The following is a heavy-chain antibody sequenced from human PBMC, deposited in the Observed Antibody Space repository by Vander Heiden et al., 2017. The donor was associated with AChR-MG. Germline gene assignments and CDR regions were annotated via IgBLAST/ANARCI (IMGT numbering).Heavy chain of an antibody. D-gene: IGHD6-13*01. CDR3: AIGGGSSRWFPFDS. CDR2: VYHRGGT. CDR1: GISVSSNYW. J-gene: IGHJ4*02. Sequence: QVQLQESGPGLVKPSGTLSLTCAVSGISVSSNYWWSWVRQSPRKGLGWIAEVYHRGGTNYNLALKSRVTLSVDKSKNQFSLTLRSVTAADTAVYYCAIGGGSSRWFPFDSWGQVTLVTVSS. V-gene: IGHV4-4*02.